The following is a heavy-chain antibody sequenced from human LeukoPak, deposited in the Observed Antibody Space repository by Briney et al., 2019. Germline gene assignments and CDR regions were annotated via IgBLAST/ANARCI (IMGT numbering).Heavy chain of an antibody. V-gene: IGHV3-74*01. CDR1: GFTFSSYW. J-gene: IGHJ4*02. D-gene: IGHD3-16*02. CDR3: TNGGVIVTAYFDY. Sequence: GGSLRLSCAVSGFTFSSYWMHWVRQAPGKGLVWVSRINSDGSSTSYADSVKGRFTISRDNAKNTLYLQMNSLRAEDTAVYYCTNGGVIVTAYFDYWGQGTLVTVSS. CDR2: INSDGSST.